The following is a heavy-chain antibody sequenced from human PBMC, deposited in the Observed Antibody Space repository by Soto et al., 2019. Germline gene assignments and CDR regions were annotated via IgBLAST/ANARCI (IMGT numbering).Heavy chain of an antibody. CDR3: AHSRLPVAFDV. CDR2: TYRDDDR. Sequence: QITLKESGPTLVKPTQTLTLTCTFSGFSFTTGEVGVGWIRQPPGKALEFLALTYRDDDRRYSPSLKRRLTITKDISKNQVVLKLVNMDPVDTATYYCAHSRLPVAFDVWGQGTVVTVSS. J-gene: IGHJ3*01. CDR1: GFSFTTGEVG. V-gene: IGHV2-5*02.